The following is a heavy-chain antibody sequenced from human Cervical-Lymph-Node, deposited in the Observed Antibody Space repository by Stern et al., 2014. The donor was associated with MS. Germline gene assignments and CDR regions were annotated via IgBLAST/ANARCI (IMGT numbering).Heavy chain of an antibody. CDR3: VKDYKVTTLGYLDY. J-gene: IGHJ4*02. D-gene: IGHD4-23*01. V-gene: IGHV3-23*04. Sequence: EVQLVESGGGLVQPGGSLRLSCAASGFIFSNYAMSWVRQAPGKGLEWVSSTSDSGGTTYYADSVKGRFTISRDNSKNTLYLQMNSLRAEDTAVYYCVKDYKVTTLGYLDYWGQGTLVTVSS. CDR2: TSDSGGTT. CDR1: GFIFSNYA.